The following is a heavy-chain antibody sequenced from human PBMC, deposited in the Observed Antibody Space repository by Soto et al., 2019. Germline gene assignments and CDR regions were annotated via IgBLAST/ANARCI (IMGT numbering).Heavy chain of an antibody. D-gene: IGHD3-10*01. V-gene: IGHV4-4*02. Sequence: SETLSLTYAGSGGSFTSNNWWAWVRQPPGQGLEWIGEIYRTGSTNYNPSLKSRGTISLDKSENQLSLKVTSLTAADTAVYYCASGDHGNRLAYSGQGTLVPVSS. CDR1: GGSFTSNNW. CDR3: ASGDHGNRLAY. J-gene: IGHJ4*02. CDR2: IYRTGST.